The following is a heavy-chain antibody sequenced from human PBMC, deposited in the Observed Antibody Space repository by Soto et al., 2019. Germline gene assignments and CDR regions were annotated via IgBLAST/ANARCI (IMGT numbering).Heavy chain of an antibody. J-gene: IGHJ5*02. V-gene: IGHV4-59*02. Sequence: SETQSLTCIVSGGSVSGYYWIWIRQSPGEGLEWIGYIYYNGITKYNPSLQSRVTMSVDTSKNQFSLKLNSVTAADTAVYWCARDPVDGYAFFDSWGQGALVTVSS. D-gene: IGHD5-12*01. CDR2: IYYNGIT. CDR1: GGSVSGYY. CDR3: ARDPVDGYAFFDS.